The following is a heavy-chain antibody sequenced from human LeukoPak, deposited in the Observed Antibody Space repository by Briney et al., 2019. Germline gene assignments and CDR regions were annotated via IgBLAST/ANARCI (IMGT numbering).Heavy chain of an antibody. D-gene: IGHD3-22*01. CDR2: IYYGGSP. V-gene: IGHV4-39*07. Sequence: SETLSLTCTVSGGSISSTSYYWGWIRQPPGTGLEWIGRIYYGGSPDYNPSLRSRVTISVDTSKSQFSLKLSSVTAADTAVYYCARSASSSGYYRYWGQGTLVTVSS. J-gene: IGHJ4*02. CDR1: GGSISSTSYY. CDR3: ARSASSSGYYRY.